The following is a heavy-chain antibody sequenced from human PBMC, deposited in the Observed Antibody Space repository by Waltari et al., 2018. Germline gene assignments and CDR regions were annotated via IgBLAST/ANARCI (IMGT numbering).Heavy chain of an antibody. CDR3: ARVRYAPDLILYYGMDV. Sequence: QVQLQESGPGLVKPSETLSLTCTVSGGSISSHYWSWIRQPPGKGLEWIGYIYYSGSTNYNPSLKSRVTISVDTSKNQFSLKLSSVTAADTAVYYCARVRYAPDLILYYGMDVWGQGTTVTVSS. D-gene: IGHD4-17*01. CDR2: IYYSGST. CDR1: GGSISSHY. V-gene: IGHV4-59*11. J-gene: IGHJ6*02.